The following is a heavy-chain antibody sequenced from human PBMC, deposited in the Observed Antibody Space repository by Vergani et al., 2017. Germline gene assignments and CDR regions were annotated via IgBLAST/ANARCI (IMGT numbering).Heavy chain of an antibody. J-gene: IGHJ3*01. CDR2: SYVSGTT. CDR1: GAYINNDFYY. Sequence: QLQESGPGLVKPSATLSLTCTVSGAYINNDFYYWHWIRQPAGKGLEWIGRSYVSGTTDYNTSLQSRVSMSVDTSKNQFSLTLTSVTAADTAVYYCARDNKQLRPRAFYLWGQGTMVTV. V-gene: IGHV4-61*02. CDR3: ARDNKQLRPRAFYL. D-gene: IGHD4-23*01.